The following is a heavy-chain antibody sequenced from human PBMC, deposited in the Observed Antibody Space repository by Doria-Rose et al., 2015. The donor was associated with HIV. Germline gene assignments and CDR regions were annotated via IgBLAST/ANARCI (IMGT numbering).Heavy chain of an antibody. CDR3: ARIKSSRWYHKYYFDF. J-gene: IGHJ4*02. CDR2: ILSDDER. CDR1: GVSLSSPGMG. V-gene: IGHV2-26*01. Sequence: ESGPVLVKPTETLTLTCTVSGVSLSSPGMGVSWIRQTPGKSLEWLANILSDDERSYKASLKSRLTISRGTSKSQVVLTMTDMDPVDTATYYCARIKSSRWYHKYYFDFWGQGTLVIVSA. D-gene: IGHD6-13*01.